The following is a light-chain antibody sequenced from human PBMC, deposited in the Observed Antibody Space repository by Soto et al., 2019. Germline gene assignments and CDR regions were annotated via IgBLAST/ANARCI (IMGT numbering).Light chain of an antibody. CDR3: QHRSKWLT. CDR1: QSVSSH. V-gene: IGKV3-11*01. Sequence: EIVLTQSPGTLSLSPGERATLSFRASQSVSSHLAWYQHKPGQVPRLLIYDTSNRATGIPGRFSGSGSGTDFTLTISSLEPEDFAIYYCQHRSKWLTFGGGTKVEIK. CDR2: DTS. J-gene: IGKJ4*01.